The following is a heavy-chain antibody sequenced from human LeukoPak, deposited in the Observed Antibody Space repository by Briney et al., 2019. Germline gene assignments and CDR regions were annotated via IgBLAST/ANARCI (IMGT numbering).Heavy chain of an antibody. CDR2: ISAYNGNT. D-gene: IGHD3-3*01. CDR3: ARGGPTIFGVVIIGYFDY. V-gene: IGHV1-18*01. J-gene: IGHJ4*02. Sequence: ASVKVSCKASGYTFNTFGIGWVRQAPGQGLEWMGWISAYNGNTNYAQKLQGRVTMTTDTSTSTAYMELRSLRSDDTAVYYCARGGPTIFGVVIIGYFDYWGQGTLVTVSS. CDR1: GYTFNTFG.